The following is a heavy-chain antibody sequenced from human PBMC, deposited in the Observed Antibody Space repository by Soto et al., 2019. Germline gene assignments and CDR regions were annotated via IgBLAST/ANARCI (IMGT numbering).Heavy chain of an antibody. CDR1: GFTFSSYS. J-gene: IGHJ4*02. D-gene: IGHD5-18*01. V-gene: IGHV3-21*01. Sequence: GGSLRLSCAASGFTFSSYSMNWVRQAPGKGLEWVSSISSSSSYIYYADSVKGRFTISRDNAKNSLYLQMNSLRAEDTAVYYSARVGSGGYSYAPLWYFDYWGQGTLVTASS. CDR3: ARVGSGGYSYAPLWYFDY. CDR2: ISSSSSYI.